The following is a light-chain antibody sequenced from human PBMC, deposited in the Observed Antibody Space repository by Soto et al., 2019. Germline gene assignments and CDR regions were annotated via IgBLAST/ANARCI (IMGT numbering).Light chain of an antibody. J-gene: IGKJ4*01. V-gene: IGKV3-15*01. Sequence: EIVLTQSPSTLSLSPGERATLSCRASQSVSSYLAWYQQTPGQAPRVVIYDASTRATVIPARFSGSGSGTEFTLTISSLQSEDFAVYYCQQYATWPLTFGGGTKVDIK. CDR1: QSVSSY. CDR3: QQYATWPLT. CDR2: DAS.